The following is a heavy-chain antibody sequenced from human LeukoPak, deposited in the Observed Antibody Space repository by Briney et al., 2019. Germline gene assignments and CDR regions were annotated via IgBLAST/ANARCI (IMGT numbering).Heavy chain of an antibody. CDR2: TSSDESEK. J-gene: IGHJ4*02. V-gene: IGHV3-30*03. D-gene: IGHD4-23*01. Sequence: GGSLRLSCTASGFTFSTSGMHWLRQAPGKGLEWVAVTSSDESEKHHADSVKGRFTISRDNAKNTLYLQMNSLRVEDTAVYYCARGRPHGNDYWGQGTLVTVSS. CDR1: GFTFSTSG. CDR3: ARGRPHGNDY.